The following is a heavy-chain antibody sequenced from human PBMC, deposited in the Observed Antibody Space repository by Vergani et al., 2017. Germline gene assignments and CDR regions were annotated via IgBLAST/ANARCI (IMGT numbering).Heavy chain of an antibody. CDR2: IKQDGREK. V-gene: IGHV3-7*01. J-gene: IGHJ6*03. CDR3: ARLASPYCSSTSCYLHYYYYYYMDV. Sequence: EVQLVESGGGLVQPGGSLRLSCAASGFTFSSYWMSWVRQAPGKGLEWVANIKQDGREKYYVDSVKGRFTISRDNAKNSLYLQMNSLRAEDTAVYYCARLASPYCSSTSCYLHYYYYYYMDVWGKGTTVTVSS. CDR1: GFTFSSYW. D-gene: IGHD2-2*01.